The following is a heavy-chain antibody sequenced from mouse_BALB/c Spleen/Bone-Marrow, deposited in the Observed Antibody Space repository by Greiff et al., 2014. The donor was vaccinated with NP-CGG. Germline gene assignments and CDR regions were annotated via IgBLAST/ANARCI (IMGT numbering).Heavy chain of an antibody. J-gene: IGHJ4*01. CDR3: ARDRWLQGYAMDY. D-gene: IGHD2-2*01. CDR1: GFSFSDYY. CDR2: ISDGGSYT. V-gene: IGHV5-4*02. Sequence: EVQGVQSGGGLVKPGGSLKLSCAASGFSFSDYYMYWVRQTPEKSLEWVATISDGGSYTYYPDSVKGRFTISRDIAKNNLYLQMSSLKSEDTAMYYCARDRWLQGYAMDYWGQGASVTVSS.